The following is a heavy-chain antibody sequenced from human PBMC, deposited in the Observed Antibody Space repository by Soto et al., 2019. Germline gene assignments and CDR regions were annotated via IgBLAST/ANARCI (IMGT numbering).Heavy chain of an antibody. CDR2: IIPIFGTA. J-gene: IGHJ5*02. D-gene: IGHD2-15*01. CDR1: GGTFSSYA. V-gene: IGHV1-69*01. Sequence: QVQLVQSGAEVKKPGSSVKVSCKASGGTFSSYAISWVRQAPGQGLEWMGGIIPIFGTANYAQKFQGRVRISADEWSSPAGKYLSYLPSEDAAVSSCTRVGGYCSGGSCSPGGHWCDPWGQGTLVTVSS. CDR3: TRVGGYCSGGSCSPGGHWCDP.